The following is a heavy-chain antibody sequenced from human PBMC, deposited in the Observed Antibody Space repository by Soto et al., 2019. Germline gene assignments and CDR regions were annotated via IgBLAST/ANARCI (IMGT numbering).Heavy chain of an antibody. V-gene: IGHV3-23*01. D-gene: IGHD6-13*01. CDR3: ARGEGYIDPDY. CDR2: ISGSGGST. Sequence: GGSLRLSCAASGFTFSSYAMSWVRQAPGKGLEWVSAISGSGGSTYYADSVKGRFTISVDTSKNQFSLKLSSVTAADTAVYYCARGEGYIDPDYWGQGTLVTVSS. J-gene: IGHJ4*02. CDR1: GFTFSSYA.